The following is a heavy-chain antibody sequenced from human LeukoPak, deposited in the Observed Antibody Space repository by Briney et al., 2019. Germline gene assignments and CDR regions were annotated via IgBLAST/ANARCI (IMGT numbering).Heavy chain of an antibody. D-gene: IGHD1-26*01. J-gene: IGHJ5*02. CDR2: IYYSGIP. CDR1: GGFISSSSYY. Sequence: PSDTLSLLCTVSGGFISSSSYYWPWIRQPPGKGLQWIGSIYYSGIPHYNPSLKSRLTISVDTSTLQFSLKLRCVTATATAVYYCAREAEQERFDPWGQGTLVTVSS. V-gene: IGHV4-39*02. CDR3: AREAEQERFDP.